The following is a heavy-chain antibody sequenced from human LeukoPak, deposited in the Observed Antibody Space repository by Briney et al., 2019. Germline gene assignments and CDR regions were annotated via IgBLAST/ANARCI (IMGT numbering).Heavy chain of an antibody. CDR2: ISYDGSNK. Sequence: GRSLRLSCAASGFTFSSYAMHWVRQAPGKGLEWVAVISYDGSNKYYADSVKGRFTISRDNSKNTLYLQMNSLRAEDTAVYYCTIMVRGARSYFDYWGQGTLVTVSS. D-gene: IGHD3-10*01. CDR3: TIMVRGARSYFDY. CDR1: GFTFSSYA. J-gene: IGHJ4*02. V-gene: IGHV3-30-3*01.